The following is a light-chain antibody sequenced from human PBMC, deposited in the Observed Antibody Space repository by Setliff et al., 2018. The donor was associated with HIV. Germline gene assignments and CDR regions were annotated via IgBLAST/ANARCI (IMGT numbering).Light chain of an antibody. V-gene: IGLV3-1*01. Sequence: SYELTQPPSVSVSPGQTANITCSGDRLGDKYVCWYQQKPGQSPIVVIYQDTERPSGIPERFSGSNSGNTDTLTISGARAVDEAEYYCQAWDSTTRTFGGGTK. CDR3: QAWDSTTRT. J-gene: IGLJ2*01. CDR2: QDT. CDR1: RLGDKY.